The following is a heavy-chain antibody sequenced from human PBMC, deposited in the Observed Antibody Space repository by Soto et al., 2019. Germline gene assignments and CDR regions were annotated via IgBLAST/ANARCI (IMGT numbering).Heavy chain of an antibody. V-gene: IGHV3-74*01. Sequence: GESLRLSCIASGFTFSNYWMQWVRQAPGKGLVWVARINNDGSSTTYADSVKGRFTISRDNAKNTLYLQMNSLRVEDTAVFYCARPGSPYTSTSYDAHWFDPWGQGTLVTVSS. CDR1: GFTFSNYW. CDR3: ARPGSPYTSTSYDAHWFDP. D-gene: IGHD6-13*01. J-gene: IGHJ5*02. CDR2: INNDGSST.